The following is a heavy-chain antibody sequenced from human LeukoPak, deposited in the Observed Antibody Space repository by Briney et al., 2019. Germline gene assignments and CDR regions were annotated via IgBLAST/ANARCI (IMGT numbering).Heavy chain of an antibody. CDR2: IYYSGST. J-gene: IGHJ5*02. CDR3: ASEPGYCSGGRCYGGWFDP. D-gene: IGHD2-15*01. CDR1: GGSISSSSYY. Sequence: SETLSLTCTVSGGSISSSSYYWGWIRQPPGKGLEWIGSIYYSGSTDYNPSFKSRVTISVDTSKNQLSLKLNSLTAADTAVYFCASEPGYCSGGRCYGGWFDPWGQGTLVTVAS. V-gene: IGHV4-39*07.